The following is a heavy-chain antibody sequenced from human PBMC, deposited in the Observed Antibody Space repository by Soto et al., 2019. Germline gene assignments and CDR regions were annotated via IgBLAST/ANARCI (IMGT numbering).Heavy chain of an antibody. Sequence: QVQLVESGGGVVQPGRSLRLSCAASGFTFSSYGMHWVRQAPGKGLEWVAVISYDGSNKYYADSVKGRFTISRDNSKNTLYLQMNSLRAEDTAVYYCAKDGELLGYDYWGQGTLVTVSS. D-gene: IGHD1-7*01. J-gene: IGHJ4*02. CDR3: AKDGELLGYDY. CDR2: ISYDGSNK. V-gene: IGHV3-30*18. CDR1: GFTFSSYG.